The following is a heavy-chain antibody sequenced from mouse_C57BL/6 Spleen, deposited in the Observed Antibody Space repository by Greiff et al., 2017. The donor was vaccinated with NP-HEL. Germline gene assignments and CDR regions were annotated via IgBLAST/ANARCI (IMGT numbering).Heavy chain of an antibody. CDR1: GYTFTSYW. CDR3: ARADSNRFDY. D-gene: IGHD2-5*01. V-gene: IGHV1-69*01. Sequence: QVQLQQPGAELVMPGASVKLSCKASGYTFTSYWMHWVKQRPGQGLEWIGEIDPSDSYTNYNQKFKGKSTLTVDKSSSTAYMQLSSLTSEDSAVYYCARADSNRFDYWGQGTTLTVSS. CDR2: IDPSDSYT. J-gene: IGHJ2*01.